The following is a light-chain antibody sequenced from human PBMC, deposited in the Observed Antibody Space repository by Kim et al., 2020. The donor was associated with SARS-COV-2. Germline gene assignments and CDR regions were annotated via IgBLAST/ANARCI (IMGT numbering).Light chain of an antibody. CDR2: GAS. V-gene: IGKV3-20*01. J-gene: IGKJ2*01. Sequence: SLSPGESATLSCRASQSVSSSYLAWYQQKPGQAPRLLIYGASSRATGIPDRFSGSGSGTDFTLTISRLEPEDFAVYYCQQYGSSYTFGQGTKLEIK. CDR1: QSVSSSY. CDR3: QQYGSSYT.